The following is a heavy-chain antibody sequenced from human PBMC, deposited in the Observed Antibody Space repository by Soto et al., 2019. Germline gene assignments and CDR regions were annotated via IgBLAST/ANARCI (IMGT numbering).Heavy chain of an antibody. J-gene: IGHJ4*02. Sequence: PSETLSLTCAVYGESFSGYYWSWIRQPLGKGLEWIGEINHSGSTNYNPSLKSRVTMSVDTSKNQFSLKLSSVTAADTAVYYCAGNIVATISSFDYWGQGTLVTVSS. CDR3: AGNIVATISSFDY. V-gene: IGHV4-34*01. CDR2: INHSGST. CDR1: GESFSGYY. D-gene: IGHD5-12*01.